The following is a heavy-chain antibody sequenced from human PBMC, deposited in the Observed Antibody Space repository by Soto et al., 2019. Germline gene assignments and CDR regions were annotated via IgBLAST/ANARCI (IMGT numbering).Heavy chain of an antibody. Sequence: PGGSLRLSCAASGFKFNSYAMHWARQAPGKGLEWVAFISHDGNKKYYADSVKGRFTISRDNSKNTLFLQMNSLRDDDSALYYCAGWLQFYGAIDSWGQGTLVTVSS. V-gene: IGHV3-30-3*01. CDR3: AGWLQFYGAIDS. J-gene: IGHJ4*02. CDR2: ISHDGNKK. D-gene: IGHD5-12*01. CDR1: GFKFNSYA.